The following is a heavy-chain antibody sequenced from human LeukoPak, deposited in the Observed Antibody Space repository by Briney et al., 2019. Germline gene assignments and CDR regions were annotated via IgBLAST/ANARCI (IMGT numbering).Heavy chain of an antibody. D-gene: IGHD3-22*01. CDR3: AKRYYDSSGYYFGY. CDR2: ISGSGGST. CDR1: GFTFSSYA. V-gene: IGHV3-23*01. Sequence: SGGSLRLSCAASGFTFSSYAMSWVRQAPGKGLEWVSSISGSGGSTYYADSVKGRFTISRDNSKNTLYLQMNSLRAEDTAVYYCAKRYYDSSGYYFGYWGQGTLVTVSS. J-gene: IGHJ4*02.